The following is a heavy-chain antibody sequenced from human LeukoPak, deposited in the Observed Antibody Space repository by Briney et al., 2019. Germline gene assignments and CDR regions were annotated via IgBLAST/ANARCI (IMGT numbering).Heavy chain of an antibody. D-gene: IGHD2-2*01. V-gene: IGHV3-33*06. Sequence: GGSLRLSCAASGFTFSSYGVHWVRQAPGKGLEWVAVIWYDGSNKYYADSVKGRFTISRDNSKNTLYLQMNSLRAEDTAVYYCAKADQPRSNYMDVWGKGTTVTVSS. J-gene: IGHJ6*03. CDR1: GFTFSSYG. CDR3: AKADQPRSNYMDV. CDR2: IWYDGSNK.